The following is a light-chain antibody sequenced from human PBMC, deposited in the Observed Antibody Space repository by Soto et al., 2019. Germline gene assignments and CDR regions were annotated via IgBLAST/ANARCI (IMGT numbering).Light chain of an antibody. CDR2: AAS. CDR3: QKYDSAPWT. CDR1: EGILTY. Sequence: DIQMTQSPSSLSASVGDIVTITCRASEGILTYLAWYQQKPGQVPELLIQAASTLQPGVPSRFSGSGSGTEFTLTINSLQPEDVATYYCQKYDSAPWTFGQGTKVDTK. V-gene: IGKV1-27*01. J-gene: IGKJ1*01.